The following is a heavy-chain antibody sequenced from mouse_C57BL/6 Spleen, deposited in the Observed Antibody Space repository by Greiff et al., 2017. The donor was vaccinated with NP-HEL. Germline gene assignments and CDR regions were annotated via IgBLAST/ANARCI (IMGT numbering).Heavy chain of an antibody. CDR2: IDPANGNT. D-gene: IGHD2-1*01. V-gene: IGHV14-3*01. CDR3: ARIYYGNYDYAMDY. Sequence: EVKLVESVAELVRPGASVKLSCTASGFNIKNTYMHWVKQRPEQGLEWIGRIDPANGNTKYAPKFQGKATITADTSSNTAYLQLSSLTSEDTAIYYCARIYYGNYDYAMDYWGQGTSVTVSS. J-gene: IGHJ4*01. CDR1: GFNIKNTY.